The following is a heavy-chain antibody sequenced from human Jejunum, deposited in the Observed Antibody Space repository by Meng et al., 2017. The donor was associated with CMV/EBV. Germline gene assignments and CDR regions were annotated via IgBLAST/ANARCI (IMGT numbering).Heavy chain of an antibody. CDR2: TYWDNDK. V-gene: IGHV2-5*02. J-gene: IGHJ4*02. CDR3: GHRPLVETFYFDH. Sequence: TFSGFSRSTRGEGVCWIRQPPGKALELLALTYWDNDKRYSPSLKSRLTITEDSYRNQVVLTLTNVDPVDTATYCCGHRPLVETFYFDHWGLGALVTVSS. CDR1: GFSRSTRGEG. D-gene: IGHD2-8*02.